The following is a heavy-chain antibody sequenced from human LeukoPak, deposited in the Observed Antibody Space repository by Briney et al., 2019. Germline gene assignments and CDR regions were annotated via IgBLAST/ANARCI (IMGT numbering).Heavy chain of an antibody. D-gene: IGHD6-13*01. CDR3: ARQWGYSTSWYGAFDI. J-gene: IGHJ3*02. V-gene: IGHV4-59*08. Sequence: PSETLSLTCTVSGGSISSYYWSWIRQPPGKGLEWIGYIYYSGSTNYNPSLKSRVTISVDTSKNQFSLKLTSVTAADTAVYYCARQWGYSTSWYGAFDIWGQGTMVTVSS. CDR2: IYYSGST. CDR1: GGSISSYY.